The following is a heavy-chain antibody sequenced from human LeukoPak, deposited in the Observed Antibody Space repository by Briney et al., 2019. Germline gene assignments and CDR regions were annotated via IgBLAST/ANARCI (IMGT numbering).Heavy chain of an antibody. V-gene: IGHV3-7*01. CDR1: TITFKNYW. D-gene: IGHD3-22*01. CDR3: ARIDSRGSTWDY. Sequence: GGSLRLSCAASTITFKNYWMSWIRQAPGKGLEWVANIKQDGSEKYYVDTVKGRFTISRDNAKNTLYLQMNSLRAEDTAVYYCARIDSRGSTWDYWGQGTLVTVSS. CDR2: IKQDGSEK. J-gene: IGHJ4*02.